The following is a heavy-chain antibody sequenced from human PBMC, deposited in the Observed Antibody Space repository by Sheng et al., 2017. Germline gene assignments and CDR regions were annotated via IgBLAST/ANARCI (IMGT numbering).Heavy chain of an antibody. Sequence: EVQLVESGGGLVQPGGSLRLSCTASGFTFSSYAMSWVRQAPGKGLEWVSGIGGSGAITYYADSVKGRLTISRDNSQNTLYLQMNSLRAEDTAVYYCARQIYGERTDYWGQGTLVTVSS. CDR2: IGGSGAIT. V-gene: IGHV3-23*04. D-gene: IGHD1-1*01. CDR1: GFTFSSYA. CDR3: ARQIYGERTDY. J-gene: IGHJ4*02.